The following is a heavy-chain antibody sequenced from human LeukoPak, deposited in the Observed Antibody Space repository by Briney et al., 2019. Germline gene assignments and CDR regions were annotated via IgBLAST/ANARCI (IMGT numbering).Heavy chain of an antibody. Sequence: GGSLRLSYAASGFTFSSYGMNWVRQAPGKGLEWVSSITSSGSYIFYADSVKGRFTISRDNAKHSLYLQMNSLRAEDTAVYYCAREEGCSGGSCYRVRYDYWGQGTLVTVSS. CDR1: GFTFSSYG. D-gene: IGHD2-15*01. CDR2: ITSSGSYI. V-gene: IGHV3-21*01. J-gene: IGHJ4*02. CDR3: AREEGCSGGSCYRVRYDY.